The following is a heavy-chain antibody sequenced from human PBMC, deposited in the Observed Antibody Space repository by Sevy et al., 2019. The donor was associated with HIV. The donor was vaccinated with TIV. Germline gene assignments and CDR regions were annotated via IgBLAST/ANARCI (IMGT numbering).Heavy chain of an antibody. Sequence: SETLSLTCAVYGGSFSGYYWSWIRQPPGKGLQWIGEINHSGSTNYNPSLKSRVTISVDTSKNQFSLRLSSVTAADTAVYYCARGDGYCSSTSCYMNYYGMDVWGQGTTVTVSS. CDR3: ARGDGYCSSTSCYMNYYGMDV. D-gene: IGHD2-2*02. CDR2: INHSGST. V-gene: IGHV4-34*01. CDR1: GGSFSGYY. J-gene: IGHJ6*02.